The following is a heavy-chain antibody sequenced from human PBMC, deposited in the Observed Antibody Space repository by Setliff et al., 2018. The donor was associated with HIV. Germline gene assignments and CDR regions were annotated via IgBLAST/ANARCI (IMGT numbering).Heavy chain of an antibody. CDR2: IGSSGNIM. V-gene: IGHV3-48*03. D-gene: IGHD3-22*01. J-gene: IGHJ3*02. CDR1: GFTFSSYE. Sequence: GGSLRLSCAASGFTFSSYEMNWVRQAPGKGLEWLSYIGSSGNIMYYADSVKGRFTISRDNTKNSLYLQMNSLRADDTAFYYCARALYYYDSFDAFDIWGQGTMVTVSS. CDR3: ARALYYYDSFDAFDI.